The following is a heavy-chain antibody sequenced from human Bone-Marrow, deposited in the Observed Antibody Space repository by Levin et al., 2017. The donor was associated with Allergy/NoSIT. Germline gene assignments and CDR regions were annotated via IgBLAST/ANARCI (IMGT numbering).Heavy chain of an antibody. CDR2: ISYRGST. CDR3: ARLYGYSFDY. J-gene: IGHJ4*02. Sequence: SETLSLTCTVSGGSISSAGYHWTWIRQYPGKGLEWIGYISYRGSTYFNPSLKSRLTMSIDTFEQHFSLNLTSVSAADTAIYYCARLYGYSFDYWGQGALVTVSS. CDR1: GGSISSAGYH. V-gene: IGHV4-31*03. D-gene: IGHD4-17*01.